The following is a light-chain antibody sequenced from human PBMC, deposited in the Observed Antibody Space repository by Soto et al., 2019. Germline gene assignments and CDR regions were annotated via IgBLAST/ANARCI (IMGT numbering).Light chain of an antibody. CDR1: QSVNSNY. J-gene: IGKJ1*01. V-gene: IGKV3-20*01. CDR2: GAS. CDR3: QQYDSTPPT. Sequence: EIVLTQSPGTLSLSPGERATLSCRASQSVNSNYLAWYQRKPGQAPRLLIYGASNRATDIPYRFSASGSGTAFTLTITRLEAEDFGVYYCQQYDSTPPTFGQGNKVEV.